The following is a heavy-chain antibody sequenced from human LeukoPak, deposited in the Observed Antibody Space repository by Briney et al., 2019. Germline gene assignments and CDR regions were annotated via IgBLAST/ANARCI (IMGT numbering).Heavy chain of an antibody. CDR2: MSSDGTNT. D-gene: IGHD3-10*01. V-gene: IGHV3-30-3*01. J-gene: IGHJ4*02. Sequence: AGGSLRLSCAASGFSFSSYAMHWVRQAPGKGLEWVAVMSSDGTNTYYAASVKGRFTISRDISKNTLYLQMNSLRAEDTAVYYCAREVSVVRGVNWGQGTLVTVSS. CDR3: AREVSVVRGVN. CDR1: GFSFSSYA.